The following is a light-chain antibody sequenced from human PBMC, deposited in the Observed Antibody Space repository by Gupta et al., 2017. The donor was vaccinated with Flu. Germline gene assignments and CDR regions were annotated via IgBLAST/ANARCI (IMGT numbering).Light chain of an antibody. J-gene: IGLJ2*01. Sequence: GQPVGIACTGHRSHEGAYDCVSWYQRHTGQAPTIVIYNGNKRPTGVPARFSGSKSGNPATLNISGLQPEDDADYKCSTYGATTVFGGGTRLTVL. CDR3: STYGATTV. CDR2: NGN. CDR1: RSHEGAYDC. V-gene: IGLV2-11*01.